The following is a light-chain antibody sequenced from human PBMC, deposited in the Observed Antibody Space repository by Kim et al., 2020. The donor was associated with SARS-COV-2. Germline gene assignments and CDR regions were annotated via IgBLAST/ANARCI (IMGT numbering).Light chain of an antibody. CDR1: SIVSEN. V-gene: IGLV3-9*01. CDR3: QVWDSSTEV. J-gene: IGLJ2*01. Sequence: SVALGQTARITCGGNSIVSENVHCYQQKRGQAPVLVIYRDSNRPSGIPERFSGSNSGNTSTLTIGRAHAGDEADYYCQVWDSSTEVFGGGTQLTVL. CDR2: RDS.